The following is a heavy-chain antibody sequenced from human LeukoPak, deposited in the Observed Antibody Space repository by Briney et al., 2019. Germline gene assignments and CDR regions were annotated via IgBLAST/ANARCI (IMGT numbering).Heavy chain of an antibody. Sequence: SQTLSLTCTVSGGSISSRDYYWSWIRQPPGKGLEWIGYISDSGSTRYNPSLKSRVIISVDTSKNQFSLKLSSVTAADTAVYYCASSKDLDFDYWGQGTLVTVSS. J-gene: IGHJ4*02. CDR1: GGSISSRDYY. V-gene: IGHV4-30-4*01. CDR3: ASSKDLDFDY. D-gene: IGHD2-15*01. CDR2: ISDSGST.